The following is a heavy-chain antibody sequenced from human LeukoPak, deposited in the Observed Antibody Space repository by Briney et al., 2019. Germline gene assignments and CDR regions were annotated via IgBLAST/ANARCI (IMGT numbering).Heavy chain of an antibody. CDR3: AKDVDYYYDSSGSDY. V-gene: IGHV3-23*01. Sequence: GGSLRLSCAASGFTFSSYSMNRVRQAPGKGLEWVSAISGSGGSTYYADSVKGRFTISRDNSKNTLYLQMNSLRAEDTAVYYCAKDVDYYYDSSGSDYWGQGTLVTVSS. D-gene: IGHD3-22*01. CDR2: ISGSGGST. J-gene: IGHJ4*02. CDR1: GFTFSSYS.